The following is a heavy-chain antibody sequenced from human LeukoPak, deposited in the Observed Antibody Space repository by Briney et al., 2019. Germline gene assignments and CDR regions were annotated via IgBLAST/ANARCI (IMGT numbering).Heavy chain of an antibody. J-gene: IGHJ4*02. CDR1: GGSISSYY. CDR3: ARLIRGYYLDY. D-gene: IGHD3-22*01. Sequence: SETLSLTCTVSGGSISSYYWSWIRQPPGKGLEWIGYIYYSGSTNYNPSLKSRVTISVDTSKNQFSLKLSSVAAADTAVYYCARLIRGYYLDYWGQGTLVTVSS. CDR2: IYYSGST. V-gene: IGHV4-59*01.